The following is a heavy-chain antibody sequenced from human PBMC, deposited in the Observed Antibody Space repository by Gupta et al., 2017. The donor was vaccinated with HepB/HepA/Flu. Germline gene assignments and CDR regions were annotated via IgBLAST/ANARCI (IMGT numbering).Heavy chain of an antibody. CDR3: ARVVSQAYCGGDCYPLRYYYYMDV. V-gene: IGHV4-4*07. Sequence: QVQLQESGPGLVKPSETLSLTCTVSGGSISSYYWSWIRQPAGKGLEWIGRIYTSGSTNYNPSLKSRVTMSVDTSKNQFSLKLSSVTAADTAVYYCARVVSQAYCGGDCYPLRYYYYMDVWGKGTTVTVSS. CDR2: IYTSGST. D-gene: IGHD2-21*01. CDR1: GGSISSYY. J-gene: IGHJ6*03.